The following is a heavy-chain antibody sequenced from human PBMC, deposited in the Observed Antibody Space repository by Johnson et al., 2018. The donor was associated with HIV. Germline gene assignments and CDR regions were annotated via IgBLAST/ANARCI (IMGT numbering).Heavy chain of an antibody. CDR1: GFTFSDYY. Sequence: VQLVESGGGLVQPGGSLRLSCVASGFTFSDYYMDWVRQAPGKGLEWVGRIRNKAKSYTTEDAASVKGRFIISRDDSKNSLYRQSNSLKTEDAAVYYCTTAELGWTCLGAFDIWGQGTMVTVSS. CDR2: IRNKAKSYTT. J-gene: IGHJ3*02. V-gene: IGHV3-72*01. CDR3: TTAELGWTCLGAFDI. D-gene: IGHD7-27*01.